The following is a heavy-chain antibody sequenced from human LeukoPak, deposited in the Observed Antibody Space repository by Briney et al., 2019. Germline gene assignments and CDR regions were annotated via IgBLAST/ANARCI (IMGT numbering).Heavy chain of an antibody. J-gene: IGHJ3*02. CDR2: IIPIFGTA. CDR3: ARRRYGDYGFDI. V-gene: IGHV1-69*01. Sequence: ASVKVSCKASGGTFSSYAISWVRQAPGQGLEWMGGIIPIFGTANYAQKFQGRVTITADESTSTAYMELSSLRSEDTAVYYCARRRYGDYGFDIWGQGTMVTVSS. D-gene: IGHD4-17*01. CDR1: GGTFSSYA.